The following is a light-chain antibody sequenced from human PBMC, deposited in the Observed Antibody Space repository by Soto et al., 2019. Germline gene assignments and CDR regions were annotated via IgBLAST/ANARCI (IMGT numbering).Light chain of an antibody. J-gene: IGKJ1*01. CDR3: QHYNSYSEA. CDR2: KAS. CDR1: QTISSW. V-gene: IGKV1-5*03. Sequence: DIQMTQSPCTPSGSVGDRVTITCRASQTISSWLAWYQQKPGKAPKLLIYKASTLKSGVPSRFSGSGSGTEFTLTISSLQPDDFATYYCQHYNSYSEAFGQGTKVDNK.